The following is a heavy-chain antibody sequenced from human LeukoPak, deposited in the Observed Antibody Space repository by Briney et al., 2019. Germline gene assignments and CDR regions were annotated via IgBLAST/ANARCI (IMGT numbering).Heavy chain of an antibody. J-gene: IGHJ3*02. CDR3: ARCSGGSCRRGGAFDI. Sequence: SETLSLTCTVSGGSISSYYWSWIRQPPGKGLEWIGYIYYSGSTNYNPSLKSRVTIPVDTSKNQFSLKLSSVTAADTAVYYCARCSGGSCRRGGAFDIWGQGTMVTVSS. V-gene: IGHV4-59*08. CDR2: IYYSGST. D-gene: IGHD2-15*01. CDR1: GGSISSYY.